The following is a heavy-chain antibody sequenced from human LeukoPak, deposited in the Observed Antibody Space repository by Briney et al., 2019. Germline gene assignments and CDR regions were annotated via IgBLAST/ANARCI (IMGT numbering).Heavy chain of an antibody. CDR2: ISSSSSYI. CDR1: GFTFSSYS. V-gene: IGHV3-21*01. J-gene: IGHJ3*02. CDR3: ARDSPGAADAFDI. D-gene: IGHD7-27*01. Sequence: PGGSLRLSCAASGFTFSSYSKNWVRQAPGKGLELVSSISSSSSYIYYADSVKGRFTISRDNAKNSLYLQMNSLRAEDTAVYYCARDSPGAADAFDIWGQGTMVTVSS.